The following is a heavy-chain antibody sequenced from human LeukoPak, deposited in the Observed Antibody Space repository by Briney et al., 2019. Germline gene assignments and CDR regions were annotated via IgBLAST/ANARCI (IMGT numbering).Heavy chain of an antibody. Sequence: GASVKVSCKASGYTFTGSYMHWVRQAPGQGLEWMGRINPNSGGTKYAQRFQGRVTMTRDTSISTAYVELSRLRSDDTAVYYCARDSYDSSGYSEGLFWGQGTLVTVSS. CDR1: GYTFTGSY. CDR2: INPNSGGT. D-gene: IGHD3-22*01. CDR3: ARDSYDSSGYSEGLF. J-gene: IGHJ4*02. V-gene: IGHV1-2*06.